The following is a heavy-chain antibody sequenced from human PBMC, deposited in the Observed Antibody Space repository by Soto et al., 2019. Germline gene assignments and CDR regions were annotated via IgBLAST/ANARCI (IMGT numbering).Heavy chain of an antibody. D-gene: IGHD3-22*01. CDR2: IYYSGST. CDR3: ARDRYDSSGYVIIDAFDT. CDR1: GGSISSYY. V-gene: IGHV4-59*12. Sequence: PSETLSLTCTVSGGSISSYYWSWIRQPPGKGLEWIGYIYYSGSTNYNPSLKSRVTISVDTSKNQFSLKLSSVTAADTAVYYCARDRYDSSGYVIIDAFDTWGQGTMVTVSS. J-gene: IGHJ3*02.